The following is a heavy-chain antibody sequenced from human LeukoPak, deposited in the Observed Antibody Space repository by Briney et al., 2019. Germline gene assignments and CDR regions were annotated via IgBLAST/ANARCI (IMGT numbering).Heavy chain of an antibody. CDR3: AREEYSSGWYVIDY. D-gene: IGHD6-19*01. Sequence: GGSLRLSCAASGFTFSSYGMHWVRQAPGKGLEWVAVIWYDGSNKYYADSVKGRVTISSDNSKNTLYLQMNRLRAEDTAVYYCAREEYSSGWYVIDYWGQGTLVTVSS. J-gene: IGHJ4*02. CDR1: GFTFSSYG. V-gene: IGHV3-33*01. CDR2: IWYDGSNK.